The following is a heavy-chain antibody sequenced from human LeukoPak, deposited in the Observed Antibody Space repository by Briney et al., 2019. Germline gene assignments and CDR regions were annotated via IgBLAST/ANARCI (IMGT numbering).Heavy chain of an antibody. Sequence: SETLSLTSTVSGGSVSSSSYYWSWIRQPAGKGLEWIGRIYTSGSTNYNPSLKSRVTISVDTSKNQFSLKLSSVTAADTAVYYCARAPKVTMVRGSSFDYWGQGTLVTVSS. CDR2: IYTSGST. D-gene: IGHD3-10*01. CDR1: GGSVSSSSYY. J-gene: IGHJ4*02. V-gene: IGHV4-61*02. CDR3: ARAPKVTMVRGSSFDY.